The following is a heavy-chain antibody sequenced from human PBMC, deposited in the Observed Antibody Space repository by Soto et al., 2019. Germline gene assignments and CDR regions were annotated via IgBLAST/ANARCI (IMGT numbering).Heavy chain of an antibody. V-gene: IGHV1-2*06. Sequence: ASVKVSCKTSGYFFTSHYIHWVRLAPGRGLEWMGRINPNNGDTNSPQKFQGRVTMTSDTSISTAYMEMSGLRSDDTALYYCAREVTYGGGSFSLGLWGEGTLVTVS. CDR2: INPNNGDT. D-gene: IGHD3-10*01. CDR3: AREVTYGGGSFSLGL. CDR1: GYFFTSHY. J-gene: IGHJ4*02.